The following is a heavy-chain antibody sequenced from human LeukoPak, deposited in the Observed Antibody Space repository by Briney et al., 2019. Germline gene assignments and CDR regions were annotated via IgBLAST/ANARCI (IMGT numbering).Heavy chain of an antibody. CDR2: IFYSGST. V-gene: IGHV4-31*03. Sequence: SETLSLTCTVSGGSISSGGHYWTWIRQHPGKGLEWIGYIFYSGSTYYNPSLKSRLTISVDTSKNQFSLKLSSVTAADTAVYYCARDLLGWFGDWVAFDIWGQGTMVTVSS. CDR3: ARDLLGWFGDWVAFDI. J-gene: IGHJ3*02. CDR1: GGSISSGGHY. D-gene: IGHD3-10*01.